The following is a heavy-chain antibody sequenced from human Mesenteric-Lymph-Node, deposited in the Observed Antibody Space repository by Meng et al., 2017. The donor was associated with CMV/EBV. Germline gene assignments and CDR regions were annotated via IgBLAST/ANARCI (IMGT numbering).Heavy chain of an antibody. CDR3: AKEGSNSTMWPPELNWFDP. CDR2: IWYDGSEE. Sequence: GGSLRLSCAASGFIFSTYAMRWFRQAPGKGPEWVAVIWYDGSEEYYADSVKGRFTVSRDNSKNMLYLQMNSLRAEDTAIYYCAKEGSNSTMWPPELNWFDPWGQGTLVTVSS. J-gene: IGHJ5*02. D-gene: IGHD2/OR15-2a*01. CDR1: GFIFSTYA. V-gene: IGHV3-33*06.